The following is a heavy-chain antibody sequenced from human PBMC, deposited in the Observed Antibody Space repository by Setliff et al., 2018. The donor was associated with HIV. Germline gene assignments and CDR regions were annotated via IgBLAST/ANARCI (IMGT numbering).Heavy chain of an antibody. V-gene: IGHV5-51*01. CDR3: ARRTRRRGSSYGNIDY. CDR2: IYPGDSDT. Sequence: GESLKISCQGSGYSFTSYWIAWVRQMPGKGLEWMGIIYPGDSDTRYSPSFQGQVTISADKSISTVYLQWRSLQASDTAVYYCARRTRRRGSSYGNIDYWGQGTLVTVSS. J-gene: IGHJ4*02. D-gene: IGHD5-18*01. CDR1: GYSFTSYW.